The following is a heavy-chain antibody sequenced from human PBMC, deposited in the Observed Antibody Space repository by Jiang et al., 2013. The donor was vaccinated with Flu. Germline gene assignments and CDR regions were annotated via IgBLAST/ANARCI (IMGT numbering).Heavy chain of an antibody. D-gene: IGHD4-23*01. CDR1: GYTFTGYY. Sequence: SGAEVKKPGASVKVSCKASGYTFTGYYMHWVRQAPGQGLEWMGWINPNSGGTNYAQKFQGRVTMTRDTSISTAYMELSRLRSDDTAVYYCARLSTVVTPRDKLNFDYWGQGTLVTVSS. V-gene: IGHV1-2*02. CDR3: ARLSTVVTPRDKLNFDY. CDR2: INPNSGGT. J-gene: IGHJ4*02.